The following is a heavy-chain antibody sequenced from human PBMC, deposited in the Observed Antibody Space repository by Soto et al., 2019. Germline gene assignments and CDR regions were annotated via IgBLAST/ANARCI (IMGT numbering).Heavy chain of an antibody. D-gene: IGHD3-10*01. CDR2: IYYSGST. V-gene: IGHV4-30-4*01. CDR1: GGSISSGDYY. J-gene: IGHJ6*02. CDR3: ARAPPPSGSYYYYYYGMDV. Sequence: SPTLSLTCTVSGGSISSGDYYWSWIRQPPGKGLEWIGYIYYSGSTYYNPSLKSRVTISVDTSKNQFSLKLSSVTAADTAVYYCARAPPPSGSYYYYYYGMDVWGQGTTVTVSS.